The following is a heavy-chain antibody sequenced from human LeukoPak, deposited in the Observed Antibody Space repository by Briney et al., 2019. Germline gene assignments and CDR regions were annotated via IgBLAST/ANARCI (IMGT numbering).Heavy chain of an antibody. Sequence: GGSLRLSCAASGFTFSSYAMHWVRQAPGKGLEWVAVISYDGGNKYYADPVKGRFTISRDNSKNTLYLQMNSLRAEDTAVYYCARGGWEFDYWGQGTLVTVSS. CDR2: ISYDGGNK. J-gene: IGHJ4*02. CDR3: ARGGWEFDY. D-gene: IGHD1-26*01. CDR1: GFTFSSYA. V-gene: IGHV3-30-3*01.